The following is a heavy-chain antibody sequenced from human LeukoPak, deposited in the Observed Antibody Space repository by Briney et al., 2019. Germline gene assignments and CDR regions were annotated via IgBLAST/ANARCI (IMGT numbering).Heavy chain of an antibody. CDR3: AKGPTYYYDSSGYHDY. CDR2: IYSGGST. CDR1: GFTVSSNY. V-gene: IGHV3-66*01. D-gene: IGHD3-22*01. Sequence: GGSLRLSCAASGFTVSSNYMSWVRQAPGKGLEWVSVIYSGGSTYYADSVKGRFTISRDNSKNTLYLQMNSLRAEDTAVYYCAKGPTYYYDSSGYHDYWGQGTLVTVSS. J-gene: IGHJ4*02.